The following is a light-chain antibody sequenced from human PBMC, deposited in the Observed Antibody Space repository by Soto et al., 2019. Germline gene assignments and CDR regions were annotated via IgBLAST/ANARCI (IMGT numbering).Light chain of an antibody. CDR1: QGIRSA. J-gene: IGKJ3*01. V-gene: IGKV1-13*02. CDR2: DAS. CDR3: QHFNTFPPP. Sequence: AIQLTQSPSSLSASVGDRVTITCRASQGIRSALAWFQQKPGTAPKLLIYDASSLESGVPSRFSGSTSGTDFPLTIRRLHLEFFASYYCQHFNTFPPPFAPGPKLDI.